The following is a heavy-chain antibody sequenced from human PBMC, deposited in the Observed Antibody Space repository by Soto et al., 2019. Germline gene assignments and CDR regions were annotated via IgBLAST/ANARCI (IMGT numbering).Heavy chain of an antibody. CDR2: IATSDTVR. J-gene: IGHJ6*02. D-gene: IGHD5-12*01. V-gene: IGHV3-48*01. CDR3: AREAWPLLQTGMDV. Sequence: EVKLVESGGGLIQPGGSLRLSYAASGFTFRDYSMNWVRQAPGKGLEWISYIATSDTVRSYAHSVQGRFIISRDNAKKSLFLEMHSLRGEDTAVYYCAREAWPLLQTGMDVWGQGTTVTVSS. CDR1: GFTFRDYS.